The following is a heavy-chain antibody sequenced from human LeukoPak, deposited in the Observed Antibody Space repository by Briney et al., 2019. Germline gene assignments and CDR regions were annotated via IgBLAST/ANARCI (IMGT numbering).Heavy chain of an antibody. D-gene: IGHD3-22*01. J-gene: IGHJ4*02. Sequence: PGGSLRLSCAASGFTFSSYSMNWVRQAPGKGLEWVSYISGSSTIYYADSVKGRFTISRDNAKNSLYLQMNSLRAEDTAVYYCARDAVWGYYDSSGYYPLDYWGQGTLVTVSS. CDR1: GFTFSSYS. V-gene: IGHV3-48*01. CDR3: ARDAVWGYYDSSGYYPLDY. CDR2: ISGSSTI.